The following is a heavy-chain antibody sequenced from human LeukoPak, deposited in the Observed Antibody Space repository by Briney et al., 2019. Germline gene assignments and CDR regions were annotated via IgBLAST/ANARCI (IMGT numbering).Heavy chain of an antibody. CDR3: AELGITMIGGV. Sequence: GGTLRLSCAASGFTFSNYGLSWVRQAPGKGLEWVSGITGSGGSTYYADSVKGRFTISRDNSKNTLYLQMNSLRAEDTAVYYCAELGITMIGGVWGKGTTVTISS. CDR1: GFTFSNYG. V-gene: IGHV3-23*01. D-gene: IGHD3-10*02. CDR2: ITGSGGST. J-gene: IGHJ6*04.